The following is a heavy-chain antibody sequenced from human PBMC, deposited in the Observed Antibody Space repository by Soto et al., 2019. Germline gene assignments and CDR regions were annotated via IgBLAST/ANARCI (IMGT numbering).Heavy chain of an antibody. CDR3: ARSRNRIYCSGGSCYQFHP. CDR2: INPNSGGT. Sequence: QVQLVQSGAEVKKPGASVKVSCKASGYTFTGYYMYWVRQAPGQGLEWMGWINPNSGGTNYAQKVQGRVTMTKDTSISTAYMELSRLRSDDTAVYYCARSRNRIYCSGGSCYQFHPWGQGTLLNVSS. V-gene: IGHV1-2*02. J-gene: IGHJ5*02. D-gene: IGHD2-15*01. CDR1: GYTFTGYY.